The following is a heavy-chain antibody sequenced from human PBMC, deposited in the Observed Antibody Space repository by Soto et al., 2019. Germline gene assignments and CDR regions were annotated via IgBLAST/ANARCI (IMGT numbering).Heavy chain of an antibody. CDR3: ARYHADYGMDV. CDR2: IWYDGSNK. J-gene: IGHJ6*02. Sequence: GGSLRLSCAASGFTFSSYGMHWVRQAPGKGLEWVAVIWYDGSNKYYADSVKGRFTISRDNSKNTLYLQMNSLRAEDTAVYYCARYHADYGMDVWGQGTTVTVSS. V-gene: IGHV3-33*01. D-gene: IGHD2-2*01. CDR1: GFTFSSYG.